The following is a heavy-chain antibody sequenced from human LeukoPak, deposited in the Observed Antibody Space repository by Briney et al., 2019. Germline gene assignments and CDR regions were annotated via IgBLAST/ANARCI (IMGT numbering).Heavy chain of an antibody. CDR3: ARDPSGSYFGGWFDP. D-gene: IGHD1-26*01. CDR2: ISSSSSYI. CDR1: GFTFSSYS. J-gene: IGHJ5*02. Sequence: PGGSLRLSCAVSGFTFSSYSMSWVRQAPGKGLEWVSSISSSSSYIYYADSVKGRFTISRDNAKNSLYLQMNSLRAEDTAVYYCARDPSGSYFGGWFDPWGQGTLVTVSS. V-gene: IGHV3-21*01.